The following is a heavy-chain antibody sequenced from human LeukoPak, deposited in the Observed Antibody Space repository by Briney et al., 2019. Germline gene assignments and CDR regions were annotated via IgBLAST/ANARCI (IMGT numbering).Heavy chain of an antibody. CDR1: GYTFTSYS. CDR3: ARDSNLDYYDSSGSYLDY. CDR2: ISAYNGNT. D-gene: IGHD3-22*01. V-gene: IGHV1-18*01. Sequence: ASVKVSRKASGYTFTSYSISWVRQAPGQGLEWMGWISAYNGNTNYAQKLRGRVTMTTDTSTSAAYMELRSLRSDDTAVYYCARDSNLDYYDSSGSYLDYWGQGTLVTVSS. J-gene: IGHJ4*02.